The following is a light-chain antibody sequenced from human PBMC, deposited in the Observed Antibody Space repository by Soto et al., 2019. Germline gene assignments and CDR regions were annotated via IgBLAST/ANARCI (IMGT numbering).Light chain of an antibody. V-gene: IGKV1-5*03. J-gene: IGKJ5*01. CDR1: QTISSW. CDR2: KAS. CDR3: QQTYRAPIT. Sequence: DIQMTQSPSTLSGSVGDRVTITCRASQTISSWLAWYQQKPGKAPKLLIYKASTLKSGVPSRFSGSGSGTEFTLTISSLQPDDFATYYCQQTYRAPITFGRGTRLEIK.